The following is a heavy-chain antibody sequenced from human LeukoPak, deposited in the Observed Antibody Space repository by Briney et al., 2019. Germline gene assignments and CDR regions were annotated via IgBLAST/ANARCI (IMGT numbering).Heavy chain of an antibody. D-gene: IGHD3-3*02. CDR1: GFTFSSYA. CDR3: AKGSIFGVVILDY. V-gene: IGHV3-23*01. J-gene: IGHJ4*02. CDR2: ISGSGGST. Sequence: GGSLRLSCAASGFTFSSYAMSWVRQAPGEGLEWVSAISGSGGSTYYADSVKGRFTISRDNSKDTLYLQMNSLRAEDTAVYYCAKGSIFGVVILDYWGQGTLVTVSS.